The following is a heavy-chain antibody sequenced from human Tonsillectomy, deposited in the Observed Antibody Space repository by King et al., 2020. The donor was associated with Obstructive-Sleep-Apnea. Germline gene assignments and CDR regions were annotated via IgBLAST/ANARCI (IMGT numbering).Heavy chain of an antibody. CDR3: TTAITMVRGVTLTDY. V-gene: IGHV3-15*01. D-gene: IGHD3-10*01. Sequence: VQLVESGGGLVKPGGSLRLSCAASGFTFSNAWMSWVRQAPGKGLEWVGRVKSKIDGGTTDCAAPGKGRFTISRDDSKNTLYLQMNSLKTEDSAVYYCTTAITMVRGVTLTDYWGQGTLVTVSS. CDR1: GFTFSNAW. J-gene: IGHJ4*02. CDR2: VKSKIDGGTT.